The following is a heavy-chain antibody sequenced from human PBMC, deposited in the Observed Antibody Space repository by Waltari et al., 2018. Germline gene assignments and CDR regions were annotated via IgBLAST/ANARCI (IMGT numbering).Heavy chain of an antibody. CDR2: IIPMFGTS. V-gene: IGHV1-69*01. Sequence: QVQLVQSGAEVKKPGSSVKVSCKASGGTFSRYAISWVRQAPGQGLEWMGGIIPMFGTSNYAQKCQGRVISTADESTSTVSLEVRSLRSEDTAIYYCARGFSDDATGYYYYYWGQGTLVTVSS. CDR1: GGTFSRYA. J-gene: IGHJ4*02. D-gene: IGHD3-9*01. CDR3: ARGFSDDATGYYYYY.